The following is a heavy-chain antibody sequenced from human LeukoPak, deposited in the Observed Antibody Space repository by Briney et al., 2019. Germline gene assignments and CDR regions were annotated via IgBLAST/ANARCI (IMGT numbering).Heavy chain of an antibody. J-gene: IGHJ4*02. V-gene: IGHV3-74*01. CDR1: EFTINNYW. CDR2: INSDGSTT. CDR3: TRGNSGYENFDC. Sequence: GGSLRLSCAASEFTINNYWMHWVRQAPGEGLVWVSRINSDGSTTNYAGSVKGRFTISRDNAKNTLYLQMNSLQAEDTGVYYCTRGNSGYENFDCWGQGTLVTVSS. D-gene: IGHD3-9*01.